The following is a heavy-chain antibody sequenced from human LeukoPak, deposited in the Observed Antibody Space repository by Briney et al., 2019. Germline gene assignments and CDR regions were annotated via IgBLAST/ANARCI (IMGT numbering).Heavy chain of an antibody. D-gene: IGHD1-14*01. CDR1: GFTFNIYE. V-gene: IGHV3-48*03. Sequence: GGSLRLSCAASGFTFNIYEMNWVRQAPGKGPEWISYISSSGRSIYYADSVKGRFTISRDNAKNSLSLQINSLRAEDTAVYYCARDGNLPRPFDIWGQGTMVTVSS. CDR3: ARDGNLPRPFDI. CDR2: ISSSGRSI. J-gene: IGHJ3*02.